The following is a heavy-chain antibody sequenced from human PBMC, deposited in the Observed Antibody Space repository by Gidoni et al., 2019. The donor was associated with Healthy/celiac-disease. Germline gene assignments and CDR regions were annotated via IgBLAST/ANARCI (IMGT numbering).Heavy chain of an antibody. CDR1: GFPFSSLW. V-gene: IGHV3-74*01. D-gene: IGHD4-17*01. Sequence: EVQLVESGGGLVQPGGSLRLSCAASGFPFSSLWMHWVRQAPGKGLVGVARINSDGSSTSYADSVKGRFTISRDNAKNTLYLQMNSLRAEDTAVYYCARASTVTTYFDYWGQGTLVTVSS. J-gene: IGHJ4*02. CDR2: INSDGSST. CDR3: ARASTVTTYFDY.